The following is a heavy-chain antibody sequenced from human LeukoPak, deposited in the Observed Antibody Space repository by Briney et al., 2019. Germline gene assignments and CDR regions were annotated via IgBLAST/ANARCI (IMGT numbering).Heavy chain of an antibody. J-gene: IGHJ4*02. CDR2: ISPSGNT. CDR3: ARRVRSADYRLDY. Sequence: PSETLFLTCTVSGGSISSYYWSWIRQPPGKSLEWVGEISPSGNTQYNPSLKSRVTISLDASKSQFYLKLNSVTAADTAVYYCARRVRSADYRLDYWGQGTLVTVSS. V-gene: IGHV4-34*01. CDR1: GGSISSYY. D-gene: IGHD4-11*01.